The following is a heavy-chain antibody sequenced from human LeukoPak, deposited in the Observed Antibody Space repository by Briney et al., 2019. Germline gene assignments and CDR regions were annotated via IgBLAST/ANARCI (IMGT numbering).Heavy chain of an antibody. CDR2: ISWNSGSI. V-gene: IGHV3-9*03. J-gene: IGHJ4*02. D-gene: IGHD6-19*01. Sequence: TGRSLRLSCAASGFTFDDYAMHGVRQAPGKGLEWVSGISWNSGSIGYADSVKGRFTISRDNAKNSLYLQMNSLRAEDMALYYCAKDVSSGWYVPSGYFDYWGQGTLVTVSS. CDR3: AKDVSSGWYVPSGYFDY. CDR1: GFTFDDYA.